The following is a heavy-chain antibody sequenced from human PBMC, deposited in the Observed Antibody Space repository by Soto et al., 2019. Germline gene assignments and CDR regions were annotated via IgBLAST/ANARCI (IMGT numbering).Heavy chain of an antibody. V-gene: IGHV4-30-4*01. J-gene: IGHJ4*02. Sequence: QVQLQESGPGLVKPSQTLSLTCTVSGGSITSGDYYWSWIRQPPGKGLEWVGYNYYGGSTYYNPSLASRITISLDTAKNQFSLELTSVTAADTAVYYCASGSTVINTLDFWCQGTLVSVSS. CDR2: NYYGGST. CDR3: ASGSTVINTLDF. D-gene: IGHD4-17*01. CDR1: GGSITSGDYY.